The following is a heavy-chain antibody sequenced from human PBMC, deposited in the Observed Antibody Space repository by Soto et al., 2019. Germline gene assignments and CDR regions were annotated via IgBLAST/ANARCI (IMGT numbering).Heavy chain of an antibody. Sequence: SETLSLTCAVYGGSFSGYYWSWVRQPPGKGLEWIGEINHSGSTNYNPSLKSRVTISVDTSKNQSSLKLSSVTAADTAVYYCARDLYYGGFQHWGQGTLVTVSS. V-gene: IGHV4-34*01. CDR1: GGSFSGYY. CDR3: ARDLYYGGFQH. D-gene: IGHD3-3*01. CDR2: INHSGST. J-gene: IGHJ1*01.